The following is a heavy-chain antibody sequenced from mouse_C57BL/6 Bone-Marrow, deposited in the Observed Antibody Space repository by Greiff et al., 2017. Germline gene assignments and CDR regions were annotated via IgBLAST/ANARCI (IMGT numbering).Heavy chain of an antibody. CDR2: IYPGGGYT. Sequence: QVQLQQSGAELVRPGTSVKMSCKASGYTFTNYWIGWAKQRPGHGLEWIGDIYPGGGYTNYNEKFKGKATMTEDKSSSTADMQFSSLTSEDSAIYYSATYYGNSYGDYWGQGTALTVSS. V-gene: IGHV1-63*01. CDR3: ATYYGNSYGDY. CDR1: GYTFTNYW. D-gene: IGHD2-10*01. J-gene: IGHJ2*01.